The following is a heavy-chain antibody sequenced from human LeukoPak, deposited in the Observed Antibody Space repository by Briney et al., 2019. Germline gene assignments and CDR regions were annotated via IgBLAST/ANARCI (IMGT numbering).Heavy chain of an antibody. Sequence: SETLSLTCSVSGDSISGYYWNWIRQPAGKGLEWIGRMYTSGSTNYNPSLKSRVTMSVDTSKNQFSLKLTSVTAADKAVYYCARGSREMATIFDYWGQGTLVTVSS. D-gene: IGHD5-24*01. CDR3: ARGSREMATIFDY. CDR2: MYTSGST. J-gene: IGHJ4*02. CDR1: GDSISGYY. V-gene: IGHV4-4*07.